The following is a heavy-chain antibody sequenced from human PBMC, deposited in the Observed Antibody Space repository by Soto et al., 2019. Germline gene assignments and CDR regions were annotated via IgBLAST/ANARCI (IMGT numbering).Heavy chain of an antibody. CDR3: AKDKVVVVPAARDAFDI. D-gene: IGHD2-2*01. J-gene: IGHJ3*02. V-gene: IGHV3-23*01. CDR2: ISGSGSTGST. Sequence: PGGSLRLSCAASGFTFSSYAMSWVRQAPGKGLEWVSGISGSGSTGSTYYADSVKGRFTISRDNSKNTLYLQMNSLRAEDTAVYYCAKDKVVVVPAARDAFDIWGQGTMVTVSS. CDR1: GFTFSSYA.